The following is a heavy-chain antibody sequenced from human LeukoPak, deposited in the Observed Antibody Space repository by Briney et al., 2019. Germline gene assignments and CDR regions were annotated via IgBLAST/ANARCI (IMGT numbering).Heavy chain of an antibody. V-gene: IGHV4-39*07. Sequence: SETLSLTCTVSGGSISSGGYYWGWIRQPPGKGLEWIGSIYYSGSTYYNPSLKSRVTISVDTSKNQFSLKLSSVTAADTAVYYCARTEITYYYDSSGYFYDAFDIWGQGTMVTVSS. D-gene: IGHD3-22*01. CDR1: GGSISSGGYY. J-gene: IGHJ3*02. CDR2: IYYSGST. CDR3: ARTEITYYYDSSGYFYDAFDI.